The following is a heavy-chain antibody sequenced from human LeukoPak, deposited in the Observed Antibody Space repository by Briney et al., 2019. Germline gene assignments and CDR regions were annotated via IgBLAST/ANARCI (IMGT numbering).Heavy chain of an antibody. CDR1: GFTFSSSG. J-gene: IGHJ4*02. CDR3: ARDQEGLYFDY. V-gene: IGHV3-33*01. CDR2: IWYDGSNK. Sequence: GGSLRLSCAASGFTFSSSGMHWVRQAPGKGLEWVAVIWYDGSNKYAYSVKGRFTISRDNSKNTLYLQMNSLRAEDTAVYYCARDQEGLYFDYWGQGTLVTVSS.